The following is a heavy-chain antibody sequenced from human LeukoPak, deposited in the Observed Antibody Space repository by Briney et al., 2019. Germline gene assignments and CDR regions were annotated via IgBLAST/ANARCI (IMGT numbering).Heavy chain of an antibody. Sequence: SETLSLTCTVSGGSISSSSYYWGWIRQPPGKGLEWIGSIYHSGSTYYNPSLKSRVTISVDTSKNQFSLKLSSVTAADTAVYYCARDGYNYGTLDYWGQGTLVTVSS. CDR1: GGSISSSSYY. J-gene: IGHJ4*02. D-gene: IGHD5-24*01. CDR3: ARDGYNYGTLDY. CDR2: IYHSGST. V-gene: IGHV4-39*07.